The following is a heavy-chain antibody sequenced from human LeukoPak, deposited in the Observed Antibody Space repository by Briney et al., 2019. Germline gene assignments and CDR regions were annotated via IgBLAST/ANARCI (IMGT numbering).Heavy chain of an antibody. CDR2: INPNSGGT. V-gene: IGHV1-2*02. Sequence: ASVKVSCKASGYTFTGYYMHWVRQAPGQGLEWMGWINPNSGGTNYAQKFQGRVTMTRDTSISTAYMELSRLGSDDTAVYYCARVRGISGYYYVWGQGTLVTVSS. CDR1: GYTFTGYY. J-gene: IGHJ4*02. D-gene: IGHD3-22*01. CDR3: ARVRGISGYYYV.